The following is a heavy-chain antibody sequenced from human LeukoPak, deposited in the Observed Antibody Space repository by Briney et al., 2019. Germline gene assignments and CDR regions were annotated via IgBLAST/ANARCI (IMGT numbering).Heavy chain of an antibody. V-gene: IGHV3-30*04. J-gene: IGHJ5*02. CDR2: ISYDGSNK. CDR1: GFTFSSYA. Sequence: GESLRLSCAASGFTFSSYAMHWVRQAPGKGLEWVAVISYDGSNKYYADSVKGRFTISRDNSKNTLYLQMNSLRAEDTAVYYCARDRFDYYGSGRLNWFDPWGQGTLVTVSS. CDR3: ARDRFDYYGSGRLNWFDP. D-gene: IGHD3-10*01.